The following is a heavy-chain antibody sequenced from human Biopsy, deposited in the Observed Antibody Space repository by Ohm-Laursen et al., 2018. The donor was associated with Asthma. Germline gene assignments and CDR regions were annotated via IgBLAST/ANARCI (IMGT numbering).Heavy chain of an antibody. J-gene: IGHJ6*02. V-gene: IGHV1-69*13. D-gene: IGHD6-19*01. CDR2: IMTVFGTT. Sequence: SVKVSCKAPGGTFSNFAISWVRQAPGQGLEWLGGIMTVFGTTNYAQKFQGRVTITADESTSTAYMEVTSLRTEDTAIYYCARCQVGYSSGWSLLLKKIYYSGMDVRGQGTAVTVSS. CDR1: GGTFSNFA. CDR3: ARCQVGYSSGWSLLLKKIYYSGMDV.